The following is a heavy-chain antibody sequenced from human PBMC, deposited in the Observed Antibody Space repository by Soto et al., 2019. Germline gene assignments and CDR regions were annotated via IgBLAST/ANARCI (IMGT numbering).Heavy chain of an antibody. Sequence: ASVKVSCKASGGTFSSYTISWVRQAPGQGLEWMGRIIPILGIANYAQKFQGRVTITADKSTGTAYMELSSLRSEDTAVYYCARDSRPYIVVVPAAPGNNWFDPWGQGTLVTVSS. D-gene: IGHD2-2*01. CDR1: GGTFSSYT. V-gene: IGHV1-69*04. CDR3: ARDSRPYIVVVPAAPGNNWFDP. J-gene: IGHJ5*02. CDR2: IIPILGIA.